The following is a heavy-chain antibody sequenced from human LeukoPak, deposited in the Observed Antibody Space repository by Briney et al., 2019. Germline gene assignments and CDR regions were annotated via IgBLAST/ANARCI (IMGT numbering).Heavy chain of an antibody. D-gene: IGHD3-22*01. J-gene: IGHJ5*02. V-gene: IGHV4-59*01. CDR2: VYSSGST. Sequence: SETLSLTCTVSGGSISSYYWTWIRQPPGKGLEWIGYVYSSGSTNYNPSLKSRVTISVVTSKNQLSLKLNSVTAADTAVYYCARPARSGDYLTWFDPWGQGTLVTVSS. CDR3: ARPARSGDYLTWFDP. CDR1: GGSISSYY.